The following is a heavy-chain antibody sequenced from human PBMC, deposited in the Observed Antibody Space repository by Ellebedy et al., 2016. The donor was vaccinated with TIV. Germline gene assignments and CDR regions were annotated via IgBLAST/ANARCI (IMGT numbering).Heavy chain of an antibody. Sequence: PGGSLRLSCAASGFTFSNYAMSWVRQAPGKGLEWVAAISASGGTTYYAESMKGRFTVSRDNSTNTLYLQMNSLRAEDTAVYYCAKLGAIVVVAAATLDFWGQGTLVAVSS. CDR1: GFTFSNYA. CDR3: AKLGAIVVVAAATLDF. J-gene: IGHJ4*02. CDR2: ISASGGTT. D-gene: IGHD2-15*01. V-gene: IGHV3-23*01.